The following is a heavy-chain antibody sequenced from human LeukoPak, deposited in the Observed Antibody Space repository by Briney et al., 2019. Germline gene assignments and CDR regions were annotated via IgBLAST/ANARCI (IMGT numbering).Heavy chain of an antibody. D-gene: IGHD3-22*01. CDR1: GGSFSGYY. J-gene: IGHJ6*03. CDR3: ARRYYYDSSGYPRAAYYYYYMDV. CDR2: INHSGST. V-gene: IGHV4-34*01. Sequence: KPSETLSLTCAVYGGSFSGYYWSWIRQPPGKGLEWIGEINHSGSTNYNPSLKSRVTISVDTSKNQFSLKLSSVTAADTAVYYCARRYYYDSSGYPRAAYYYYYMDVWGKGTTVTVSS.